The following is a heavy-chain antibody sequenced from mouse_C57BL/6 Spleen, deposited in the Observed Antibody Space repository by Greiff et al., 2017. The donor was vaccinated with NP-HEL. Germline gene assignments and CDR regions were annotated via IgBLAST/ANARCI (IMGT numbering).Heavy chain of an antibody. D-gene: IGHD1-1*01. Sequence: QVQLQQSGAELAKPGASVKLSCKASGYTFTSYWMHWVKQRPGQGLEWIGYINPSSGYTKYNQKFKDKATLTADKSSSTAYMQLSSLTYEDSAVYYCARKAFTTVVATDDWYFDVWGTGTTVTVSS. CDR1: GYTFTSYW. V-gene: IGHV1-7*01. CDR2: INPSSGYT. J-gene: IGHJ1*03. CDR3: ARKAFTTVVATDDWYFDV.